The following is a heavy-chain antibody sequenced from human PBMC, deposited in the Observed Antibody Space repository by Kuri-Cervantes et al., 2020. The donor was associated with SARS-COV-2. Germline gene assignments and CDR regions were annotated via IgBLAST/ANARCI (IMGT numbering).Heavy chain of an antibody. D-gene: IGHD3-10*01. Sequence: SVKVSCKASGGTFSSYAISWVRQAPGQGLEWRGRIIPIFGTANYAQKFQGRVTITTDESTSTAYMELSSLRSEDTAVYYCARDQYGSGGVGNYWGQGTLVTVSS. CDR1: GGTFSSYA. J-gene: IGHJ4*02. CDR2: IIPIFGTA. CDR3: ARDQYGSGGVGNY. V-gene: IGHV1-69*05.